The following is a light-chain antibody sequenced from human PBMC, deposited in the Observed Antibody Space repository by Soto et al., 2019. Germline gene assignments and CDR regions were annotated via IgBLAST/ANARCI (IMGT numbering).Light chain of an antibody. V-gene: IGKV1-5*03. CDR2: EAS. CDR1: QNINNW. Sequence: DFQMLQCPSTLSGSVGDIVTITCLASQNINNWLAWYQQKPWKAPKLLIYEASNLQSGVPSRFSDSGSGTEFILTISSLQPDAFANYYCQQYNSYSYTFGQGTKVDIK. J-gene: IGKJ2*01. CDR3: QQYNSYSYT.